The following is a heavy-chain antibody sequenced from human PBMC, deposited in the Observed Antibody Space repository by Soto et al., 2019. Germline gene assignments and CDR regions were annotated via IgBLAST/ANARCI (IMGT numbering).Heavy chain of an antibody. V-gene: IGHV4-31*03. CDR2: ISYTGNT. CDR1: GGSINSGAYY. J-gene: IGHJ5*02. CDR3: ARGPIARLPLIWFDP. Sequence: SETLSLTCTVSGGSINSGAYYWSWIRQLPGKGLQWIGYISYTGNTFYTPSLKSRVSISVDTSNRQFFMNLYSVTAADTAVYYCARGPIARLPLIWFDPWGQGTLVTVSS.